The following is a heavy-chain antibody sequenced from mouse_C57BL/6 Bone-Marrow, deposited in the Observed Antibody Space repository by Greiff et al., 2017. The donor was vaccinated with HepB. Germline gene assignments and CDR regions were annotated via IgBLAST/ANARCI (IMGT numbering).Heavy chain of an antibody. CDR2: INPDSSTI. V-gene: IGHV4-1*01. CDR3: ERRAWNPLIYYYGYWYFDV. J-gene: IGHJ1*03. Sequence: AAEAVDFSRYWMSWVRRAPGKGLEWIGEINPDSSTINYAPSLKDKFIISRDNAKNTLYLQMSKVRSEDTALYYCERRAWNPLIYYYGYWYFDVWGTGTTVTVSS. CDR1: AVDFSRYW. D-gene: IGHD1-1*01.